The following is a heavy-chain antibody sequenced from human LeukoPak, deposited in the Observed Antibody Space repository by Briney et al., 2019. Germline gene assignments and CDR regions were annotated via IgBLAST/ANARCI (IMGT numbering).Heavy chain of an antibody. CDR1: GGSISSRSYS. J-gene: IGHJ2*01. D-gene: IGHD6-13*01. Sequence: PSETLSLTCTVSGGSISSRSYSWGWIRQPPGKGLEWIGAIYNSGSTYYNPSLKSRVTMSVDTSKDQFSLKLSSVSAADTAVYYCARLAAAGFDYWYFDLWGRGTLVTVSS. CDR2: IYNSGST. CDR3: ARLAAAGFDYWYFDL. V-gene: IGHV4-39*01.